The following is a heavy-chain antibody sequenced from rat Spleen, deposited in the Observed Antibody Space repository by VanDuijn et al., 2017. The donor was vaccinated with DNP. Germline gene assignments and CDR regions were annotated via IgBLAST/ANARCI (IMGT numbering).Heavy chain of an antibody. J-gene: IGHJ2*01. Sequence: EVQLVESGGGLVQPGGSLKLSCAASGFTFSDYYMAWVRQAPTKGLEWVAYIGYDGGNTYYGDSVKGRFTISRDNAKSTLYLQMDSLRSEDTATYYCTTDFERGYWGQGVMVTVSS. D-gene: IGHD1-11*01. CDR2: IGYDGGNT. CDR1: GFTFSDYY. CDR3: TTDFERGY. V-gene: IGHV5-20*01.